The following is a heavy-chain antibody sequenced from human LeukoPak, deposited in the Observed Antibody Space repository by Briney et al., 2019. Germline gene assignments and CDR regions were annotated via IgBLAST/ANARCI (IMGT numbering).Heavy chain of an antibody. CDR2: IYYSGRT. CDR1: GGSISSYY. D-gene: IGHD2-15*01. J-gene: IGHJ6*03. Sequence: PSETLSLTCTVSGGSISSYYWSWIRQTPGKGVEWVGYIYYSGRTNYNTSLNSRVTISVDTSKNQFSLKLSSVTAADTAVYYCARAGCSGGSCYRGYYYYYMDVWGKGTTVTVSS. CDR3: ARAGCSGGSCYRGYYYYYMDV. V-gene: IGHV4-59*01.